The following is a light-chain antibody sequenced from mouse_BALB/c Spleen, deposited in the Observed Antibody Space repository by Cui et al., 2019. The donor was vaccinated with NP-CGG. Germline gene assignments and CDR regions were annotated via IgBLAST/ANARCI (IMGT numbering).Light chain of an antibody. Sequence: AFVTRESALTTSPGETVTLTCRSSTGAVTTSNYANWVQEKPDHLFTGLIGGTNNRAPGVPARFSGSLIGDKAALTITGAQTEDEAIYFCALWYSNHWVFGGGTKLTVL. CDR3: ALWYSNHWV. CDR2: GTN. CDR1: TGAVTTSNY. V-gene: IGLV1*01. J-gene: IGLJ1*01.